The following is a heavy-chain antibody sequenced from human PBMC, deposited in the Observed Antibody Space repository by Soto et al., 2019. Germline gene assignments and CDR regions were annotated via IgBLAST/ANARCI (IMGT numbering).Heavy chain of an antibody. J-gene: IGHJ4*02. CDR2: IHHSGST. CDR1: GASFSGYY. V-gene: IGHV4-34*01. CDR3: ARGHSTSGYDS. Sequence: ETLSLTCSVYGASFSGYYWSWIRQSPGKGLEWIGEIHHSGSTHYNPSLKSRLTFSIDESQSQFYMMLTSVTAADTALYFCARGHSTSGYDSWGQGSLVTVS. D-gene: IGHD6-6*01.